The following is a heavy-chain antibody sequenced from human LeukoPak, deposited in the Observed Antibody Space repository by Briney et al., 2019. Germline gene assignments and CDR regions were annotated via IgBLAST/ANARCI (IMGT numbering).Heavy chain of an antibody. V-gene: IGHV4-31*03. CDR3: ARDNSVGDFWSCYSRAGGMDV. J-gene: IGHJ6*02. CDR1: GGSISSGGYY. Sequence: SETLSLTCTVSGGSISSGGYYWSWIRQHPGKGLEWIGYIYYSGSTYYNPSLKSRVTISVDTSKNQFSLKLSSVTAADTAVYYCARDNSVGDFWSCYSRAGGMDVWGQGTTVTVSS. D-gene: IGHD3-3*01. CDR2: IYYSGST.